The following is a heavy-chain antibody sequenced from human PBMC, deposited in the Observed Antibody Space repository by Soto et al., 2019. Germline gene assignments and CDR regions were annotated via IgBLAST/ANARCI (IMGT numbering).Heavy chain of an antibody. D-gene: IGHD3-16*01. J-gene: IGHJ6*03. CDR1: SGSFSGYY. Sequence: QVQLRQWGAGLLKPSETLSLTCAVYSGSFSGYYWSWIRQPPGKGLEWIGEINHSGSTNYNPSLESRVTISVDTSKNQCSLRLSSVTAADTARYYCARGGGAYYIDGWGKGTTITVSS. V-gene: IGHV4-34*01. CDR3: ARGGGAYYIDG. CDR2: INHSGST.